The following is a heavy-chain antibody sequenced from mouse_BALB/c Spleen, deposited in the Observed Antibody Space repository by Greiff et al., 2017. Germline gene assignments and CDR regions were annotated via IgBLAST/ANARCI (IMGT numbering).Heavy chain of an antibody. CDR2: ISSGGSYT. Sequence: EVKLVESGGGLVKPGGSLKLSCAASGFTFSSYAMSWVRQTPEKRLEWVATISSGGSYTYYPDSVKGRFTISRDNAKNTLYLQMSSLRSEDTAMYYCARPPLYDDYAMDYWGQGTSVTVSS. J-gene: IGHJ4*01. CDR1: GFTFSSYA. CDR3: ARPPLYDDYAMDY. D-gene: IGHD2-12*01. V-gene: IGHV5-9-3*01.